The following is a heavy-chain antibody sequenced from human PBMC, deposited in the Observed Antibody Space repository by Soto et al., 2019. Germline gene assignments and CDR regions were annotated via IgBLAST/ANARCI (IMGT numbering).Heavy chain of an antibody. Sequence: GGSLRLSCAASGFTFSNAWMNWVRQAPGKGLEWVGRIKSKTDGGTTDYAAPAKGRFTISRDDSKNTLYLQMNSLKTEDTAVYYCTTGGYDILTGYYYYGMDVWGQGTTVTVSS. J-gene: IGHJ6*02. CDR1: GFTFSNAW. CDR3: TTGGYDILTGYYYYGMDV. V-gene: IGHV3-15*07. CDR2: IKSKTDGGTT. D-gene: IGHD3-9*01.